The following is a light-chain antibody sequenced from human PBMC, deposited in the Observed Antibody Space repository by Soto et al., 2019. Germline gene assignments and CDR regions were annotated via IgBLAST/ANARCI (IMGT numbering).Light chain of an antibody. J-gene: IGLJ2*01. CDR1: SNDVGSYNL. V-gene: IGLV2-23*02. CDR2: EVS. CDR3: SYYAGSSIL. Sequence: QSALTQPASVSGSPGQSITISCTGTSNDVGSYNLVSWYQQHPGKAPKLMIYEVSKRPSGVSYRFSGSKSGNTASLTISGLQAEDEADYYCSYYAGSSILFGGGTKVTVL.